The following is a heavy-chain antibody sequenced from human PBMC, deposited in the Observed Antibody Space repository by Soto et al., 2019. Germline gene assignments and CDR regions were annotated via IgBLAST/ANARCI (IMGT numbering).Heavy chain of an antibody. CDR2: VSPTGDTV. V-gene: IGHV3-9*01. J-gene: IGHJ4*02. CDR3: IKDAPNGSIDD. CDR1: GFRFEQYV. Sequence: VQVVASGGGLVQPGRSLRLSCAVSGFRFEQYVMHWVRQAPGKDLECVSTVSPTGDTVAYAESVEGRFTVSRDNAKNSLYLQMNSLKGDDTAFYYCIKDAPNGSIDDWGQGTLVTVSS. D-gene: IGHD3-10*01.